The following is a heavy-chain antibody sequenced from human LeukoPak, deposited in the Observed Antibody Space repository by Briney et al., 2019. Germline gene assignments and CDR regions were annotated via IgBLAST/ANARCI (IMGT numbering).Heavy chain of an antibody. J-gene: IGHJ4*02. Sequence: GGSLRLSCAASGFTFDDYTMHWVRQAPGKGLEWVSYISSSGGTIYYADSVKGRFTISRDNAKNSLYLQMNSLRAEDTAVYYCAKANGGWYEGVFDYWGQGTLVTVSS. CDR2: ISSSGGTI. CDR3: AKANGGWYEGVFDY. V-gene: IGHV3-11*01. CDR1: GFTFDDYT. D-gene: IGHD6-19*01.